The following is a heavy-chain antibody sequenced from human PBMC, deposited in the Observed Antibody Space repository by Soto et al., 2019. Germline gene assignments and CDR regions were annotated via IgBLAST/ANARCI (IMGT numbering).Heavy chain of an antibody. CDR1: GYTFTGYY. CDR2: INPNSGGT. V-gene: IGHV1-2*02. Sequence: GASVKVSCKASGYTFTGYYMHWVRQAPGQGLEWMGWINPNSGGTNYAQKFQGRVTMTSDTSISTAYMELSRLRSDDTAVYYCARDRGLTSASGSNNWFDPWGQGTLVTVSS. J-gene: IGHJ5*02. CDR3: ARDRGLTSASGSNNWFDP. D-gene: IGHD3-10*01.